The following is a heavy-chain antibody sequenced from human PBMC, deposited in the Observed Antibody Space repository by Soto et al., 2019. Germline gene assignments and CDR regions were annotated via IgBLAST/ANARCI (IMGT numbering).Heavy chain of an antibody. CDR2: ISAYNGNT. Sequence: ASVKVSCKASGYTFTSYGISWARQAPGQGLEWMGWISAYNGNTNYAQKLQGRVTMTTDTSTSTAYMELRSLRSDDTAVYYCARDRDGANDIVVVVAARYGMDVWGQGTTVTVSS. D-gene: IGHD2-15*01. J-gene: IGHJ6*02. CDR3: ARDRDGANDIVVVVAARYGMDV. CDR1: GYTFTSYG. V-gene: IGHV1-18*01.